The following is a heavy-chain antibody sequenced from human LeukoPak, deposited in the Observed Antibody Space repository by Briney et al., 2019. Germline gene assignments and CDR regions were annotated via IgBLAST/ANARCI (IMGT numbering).Heavy chain of an antibody. CDR1: GFTFSNAW. V-gene: IGHV3-23*01. CDR3: AKERVRGVIAYFDY. J-gene: IGHJ4*02. Sequence: GGSLRLSCAASGFTFSNAWMSWVRQAPGKGLEWVSAISGSGGSTYYADSVKGRFTISRDNSKNTLYLQMNSLRAEDTAVYYCAKERVRGVIAYFDYWGQGTLVTVSS. CDR2: ISGSGGST. D-gene: IGHD3-10*01.